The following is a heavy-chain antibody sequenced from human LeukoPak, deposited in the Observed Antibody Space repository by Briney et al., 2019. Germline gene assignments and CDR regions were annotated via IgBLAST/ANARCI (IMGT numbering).Heavy chain of an antibody. J-gene: IGHJ6*03. Sequence: GGSLRLSCAASGFTFRDYYMSWIRQAPGKGLEWVSYISSSGSTIYYADSVKGRFTISRDNAKNSLYLQMNSLRAEDTAVYYCARVGAGSGSYGASYYYYYMDVWGKGTTVTVSS. CDR2: ISSSGSTI. V-gene: IGHV3-11*01. D-gene: IGHD3-10*01. CDR1: GFTFRDYY. CDR3: ARVGAGSGSYGASYYYYYMDV.